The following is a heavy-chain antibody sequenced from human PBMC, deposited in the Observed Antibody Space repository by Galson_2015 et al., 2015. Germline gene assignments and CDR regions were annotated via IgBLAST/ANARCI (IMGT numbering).Heavy chain of an antibody. Sequence: SLRLSCAASGFTFSNYWMHWVRQVPGKGLVWVSRIKSDGSSTSYADSVRGRFTISRDNAKNTLYLQMNSLRAEDTAVYYCARDQGSFHIWGQGTMVTVSS. CDR1: GFTFSNYW. CDR2: IKSDGSST. V-gene: IGHV3-74*01. CDR3: ARDQGSFHI. J-gene: IGHJ3*02.